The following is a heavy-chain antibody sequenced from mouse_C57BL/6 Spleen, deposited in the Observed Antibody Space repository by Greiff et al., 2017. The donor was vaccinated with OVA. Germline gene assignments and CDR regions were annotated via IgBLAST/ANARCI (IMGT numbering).Heavy chain of an antibody. Sequence: QVQLQQPGAELVKPGASVKLSCKASGYTFTSYWMHWVKQRPGQGLEWIGMIHPNSGSTNYNEKFKGKATLTVDKSSSTAYMQLSSRTSEDSAVYYCAEGRAWFAYWGQGTLVTVSA. CDR1: GYTFTSYW. V-gene: IGHV1-64*01. CDR3: AEGRAWFAY. CDR2: IHPNSGST. J-gene: IGHJ3*01.